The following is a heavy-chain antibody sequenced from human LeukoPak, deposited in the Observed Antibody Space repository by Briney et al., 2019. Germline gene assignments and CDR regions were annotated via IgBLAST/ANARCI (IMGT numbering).Heavy chain of an antibody. CDR2: FDPEDGET. D-gene: IGHD3-22*01. V-gene: IGHV1-24*01. Sequence: GASVKVSCKVSGYTLTELSMHWVRQAPGKGLEWMGGFDPEDGETIYAQKFQGRITMTEDTSTDTAHMELSSLRSEDTAVYYCARGYYDSSGSLPYWYFDLWGRGTLVTVSS. CDR1: GYTLTELS. J-gene: IGHJ2*01. CDR3: ARGYYDSSGSLPYWYFDL.